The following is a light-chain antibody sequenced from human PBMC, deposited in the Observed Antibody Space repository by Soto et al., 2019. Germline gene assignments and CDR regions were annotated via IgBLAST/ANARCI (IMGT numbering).Light chain of an antibody. CDR2: LEGSGSY. J-gene: IGLJ3*02. Sequence: QLVLTQSSSASASLGSSVKLTCTLSSGHSSDIIAWHQQQPGKAPRYLMKLEGSGSYNKGSGGPARFSGSSSGADRYLTISTLQFEDEADYYCETWYSNTQNWVFGGGTKVTVL. CDR1: SGHSSDI. CDR3: ETWYSNTQNWV. V-gene: IGLV4-60*02.